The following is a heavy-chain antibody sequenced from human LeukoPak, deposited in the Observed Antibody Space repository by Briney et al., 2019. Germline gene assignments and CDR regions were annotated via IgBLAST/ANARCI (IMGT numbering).Heavy chain of an antibody. CDR3: ARDWALTE. CDR2: ISPSGTHK. D-gene: IGHD7-27*01. CDR1: GFTFSDYS. Sequence: GGSLRLSCAGSGFTFSDYSLGWVRQAPGKGLEWVSSISPSGTHKFYGDSVQGRFTISRDNAKNSVFLEMTSLKVEDTAVYYCARDWALTEWGQGTLVTVSS. J-gene: IGHJ4*02. V-gene: IGHV3-21*01.